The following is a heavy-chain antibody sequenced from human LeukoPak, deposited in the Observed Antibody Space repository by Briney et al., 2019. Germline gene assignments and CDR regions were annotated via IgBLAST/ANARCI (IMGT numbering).Heavy chain of an antibody. CDR1: GYTFTSYG. Sequence: ASVKVSCKASGYTFTSYGISWVRQAPGQGLEWMGWISAYNGNTNYARKLQGRVTMTTDISTSTAYMELSSLRSEDTAVYYCARESPSAYYFDYWGQGTLVTVSS. CDR3: ARESPSAYYFDY. J-gene: IGHJ4*02. V-gene: IGHV1-18*01. CDR2: ISAYNGNT.